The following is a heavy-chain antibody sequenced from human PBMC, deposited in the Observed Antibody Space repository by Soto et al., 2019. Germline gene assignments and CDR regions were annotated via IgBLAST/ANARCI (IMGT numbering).Heavy chain of an antibody. V-gene: IGHV5-10-1*01. Sequence: SLKISCKGSGYSFTSYWISWVRQMPGKGLEWMGRIDPSDSYTNCSPSFQGHVTVSADKSISTAYLQWNSLKASDTAMYYCARQAAAGRAAFDYWGLGTLVTVSS. CDR1: GYSFTSYW. CDR3: ARQAAAGRAAFDY. J-gene: IGHJ4*02. CDR2: IDPSDSYT. D-gene: IGHD6-13*01.